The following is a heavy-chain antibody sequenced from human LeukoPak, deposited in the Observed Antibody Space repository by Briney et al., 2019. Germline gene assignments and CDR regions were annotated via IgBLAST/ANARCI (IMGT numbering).Heavy chain of an antibody. J-gene: IGHJ1*01. Sequence: SETLSLTCAVYGGSFSGYYWSWIRQPPGKGLEWIGEINHSGSTNYNPSLKSRVTISVDTSKKQFSLKLSSVTAADTAVYYCAREGWRTEYFQHWGQGTLVTVSS. CDR2: INHSGST. CDR3: AREGWRTEYFQH. D-gene: IGHD2-15*01. V-gene: IGHV4-34*01. CDR1: GGSFSGYY.